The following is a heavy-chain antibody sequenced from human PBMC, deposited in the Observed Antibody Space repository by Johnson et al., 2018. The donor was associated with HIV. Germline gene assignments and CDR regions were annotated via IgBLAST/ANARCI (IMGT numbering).Heavy chain of an antibody. V-gene: IGHV3-30*03. D-gene: IGHD6-19*01. CDR2: ISYDGSNK. Sequence: QMLLVESGGGVVQPGRSLRLSCAASGFTFSSYGMHWVRQAPGKGLEWVAVISYDGSNKYYADSVKGRFTISRDNSKNTLYLQMNSLRAEDTAVYYCAARIAVADDDAFDIWGRGTMVTVSS. J-gene: IGHJ3*02. CDR3: AARIAVADDDAFDI. CDR1: GFTFSSYG.